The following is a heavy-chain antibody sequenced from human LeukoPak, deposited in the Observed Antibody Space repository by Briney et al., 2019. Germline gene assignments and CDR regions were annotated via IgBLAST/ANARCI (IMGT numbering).Heavy chain of an antibody. CDR3: AGIDNGGRGDAFDI. J-gene: IGHJ3*02. D-gene: IGHD2-15*01. V-gene: IGHV4-4*07. CDR1: GGSISTYY. Sequence: SETLSLTCSVSGGSISTYYWSWIRQPAGKGLEWIGRIYISGSTNYNPSLKSRVTMSLDTSKKQISLKLNSVTAADTAVYYCAGIDNGGRGDAFDIWGQGTMVTVSS. CDR2: IYISGST.